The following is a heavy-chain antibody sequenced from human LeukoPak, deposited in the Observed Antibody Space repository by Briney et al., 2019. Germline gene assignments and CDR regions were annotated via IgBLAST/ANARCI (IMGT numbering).Heavy chain of an antibody. CDR3: ARPLGYYDSSGYYLYYFDY. CDR1: GYTFTSYG. Sequence: ASVKVCCKASGYTFTSYGISGVRQAPGQGLEWMGWISAYNCNTNYAQKLQGRVTMTTDTSTSTAYMELRSLRSDDTAAYYCARPLGYYDSSGYYLYYFDYWGQGTLVTVSS. CDR2: ISAYNCNT. J-gene: IGHJ4*02. D-gene: IGHD3-22*01. V-gene: IGHV1-18*01.